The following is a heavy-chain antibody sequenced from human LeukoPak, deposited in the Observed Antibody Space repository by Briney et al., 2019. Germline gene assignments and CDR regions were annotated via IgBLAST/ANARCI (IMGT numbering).Heavy chain of an antibody. CDR2: IYPGDSDT. CDR1: GYSFTSYW. Sequence: GESLKISCKGSGYSFTSYWIGWVRQMPGEDLEWMGIIYPGDSDTRYSPSFQGQVTISADKSISTAYLQWSNLKASDTAMYYCARLPVYQDWFDPWGQGTLVTVSS. D-gene: IGHD2-8*01. CDR3: ARLPVYQDWFDP. J-gene: IGHJ5*02. V-gene: IGHV5-51*01.